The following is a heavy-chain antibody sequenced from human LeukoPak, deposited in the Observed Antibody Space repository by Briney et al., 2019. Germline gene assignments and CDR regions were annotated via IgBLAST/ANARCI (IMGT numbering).Heavy chain of an antibody. Sequence: GTSVKVSCKASGFTFTSSAMQWVRQARGQRLEWIGWIVVGSGNTNYAQKFQERVTITRGMSTSTAYMELSSLRSEDTAVYYCAARGGQQLAQGRYYYYGMDVWGQGTTVTVSS. J-gene: IGHJ6*02. D-gene: IGHD6-13*01. CDR2: IVVGSGNT. CDR1: GFTFTSSA. V-gene: IGHV1-58*02. CDR3: AARGGQQLAQGRYYYYGMDV.